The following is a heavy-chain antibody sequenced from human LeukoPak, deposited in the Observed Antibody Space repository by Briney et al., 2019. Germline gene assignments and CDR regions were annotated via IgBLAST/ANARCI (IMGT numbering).Heavy chain of an antibody. D-gene: IGHD3-10*01. CDR2: ISHDGINK. CDR3: AKCPRTVRGNGMDV. CDR1: GFTFSNFG. J-gene: IGHJ6*02. Sequence: PGGSLRLSCAASGFTFSNFGMHWVRQAPGKGLEWVAVISHDGINKYYADSVKDRLHISRDNSKNTLYLQMYSLRPEDTAVYYCAKCPRTVRGNGMDVWGQGTTVTVSS. V-gene: IGHV3-30*18.